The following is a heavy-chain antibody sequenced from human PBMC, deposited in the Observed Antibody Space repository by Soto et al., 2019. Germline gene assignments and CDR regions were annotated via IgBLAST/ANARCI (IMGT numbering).Heavy chain of an antibody. CDR2: FDPEDGET. D-gene: IGHD3-22*01. V-gene: IGHV1-24*01. Sequence: ASVKVSCKVSGYTLTELSMHWVRQAPGKGLEWMGGFDPEDGETIYAQKFQGRVTMTEDTSTDTAYMELSSLRAEDTAVYYCARDLGYYDSDGYFDYWGQGTLVTVSS. CDR1: GYTLTELS. CDR3: ARDLGYYDSDGYFDY. J-gene: IGHJ4*02.